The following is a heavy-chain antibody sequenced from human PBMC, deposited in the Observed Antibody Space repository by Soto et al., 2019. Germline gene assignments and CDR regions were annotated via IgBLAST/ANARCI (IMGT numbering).Heavy chain of an antibody. V-gene: IGHV6-1*01. J-gene: IGHJ5*02. CDR2: TYYASKWIN. D-gene: IGHD1-1*01. CDR1: GDSVSMNSAG. CDR3: AGGWRATNFDP. Sequence: SQTLSLTCAISGDSVSMNSAGWNWIRQSPSRGLEWLGRTYYASKWINDYAVSVKSRMTINVDTSKNHFSLQLNSVTPEDTAVYYFAGGWRATNFDPWGRGTLVTVSS.